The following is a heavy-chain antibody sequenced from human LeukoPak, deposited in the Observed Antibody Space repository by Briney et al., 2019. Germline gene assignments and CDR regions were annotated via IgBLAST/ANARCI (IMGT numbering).Heavy chain of an antibody. CDR3: AKDRYSSSWFNWFDP. CDR1: GFTFSRNA. V-gene: IGHV3-23*01. Sequence: PGGSLRLSCAASGFTFSRNAMSWVRQAPGKGLEWVSVISGGGGTTYYAESVKGRFTISRDNSNNTLYLQMNSLRAEDTAVYYCAKDRYSSSWFNWFDPWGQGTLVTVSS. D-gene: IGHD6-13*01. CDR2: ISGGGGTT. J-gene: IGHJ5*02.